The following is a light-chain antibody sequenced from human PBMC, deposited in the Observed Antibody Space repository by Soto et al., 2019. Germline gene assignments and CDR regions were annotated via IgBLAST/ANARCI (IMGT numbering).Light chain of an antibody. CDR1: QGLSGS. V-gene: IGKV1-12*01. Sequence: DLQMTQSPSSVSASVGDRVTITCRATQGLSGSLAWYQQKPGKAPKLLISVTSRLQSGVPSRFSGSASGTDFTLTLDSLQPEDLATYYCQQGHSWPLTFGQGTRLEIK. J-gene: IGKJ5*01. CDR3: QQGHSWPLT. CDR2: VTS.